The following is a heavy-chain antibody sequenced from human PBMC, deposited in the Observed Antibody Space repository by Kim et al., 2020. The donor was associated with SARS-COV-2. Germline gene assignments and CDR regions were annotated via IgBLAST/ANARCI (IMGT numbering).Heavy chain of an antibody. J-gene: IGHJ3*02. CDR3: ARSLIAVAGTGAFDI. V-gene: IGHV1-69*01. D-gene: IGHD6-19*01. Sequence: QKFQGRVTITADESTSTAYMELSSLRSEDTAVYYCARSLIAVAGTGAFDIWGQGTMVTVSS.